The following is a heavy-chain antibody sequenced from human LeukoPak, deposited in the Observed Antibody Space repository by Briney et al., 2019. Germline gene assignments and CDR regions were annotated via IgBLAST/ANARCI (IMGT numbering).Heavy chain of an antibody. CDR1: GFTFSSYG. J-gene: IGHJ3*02. Sequence: PGGSLRLSCAASGFTFSSYGMHWVRQAPGKGLEWVSAISGSGGSTYYADSVKGRFTISRDNSKNTLYLQMNSLRAEDTAVYYCAKDKYSSSWYDAFDIWGQGTMVTVSS. V-gene: IGHV3-23*01. CDR3: AKDKYSSSWYDAFDI. D-gene: IGHD6-13*01. CDR2: ISGSGGST.